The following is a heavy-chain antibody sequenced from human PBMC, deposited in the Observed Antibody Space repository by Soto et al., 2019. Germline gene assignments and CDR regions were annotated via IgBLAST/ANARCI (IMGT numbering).Heavy chain of an antibody. J-gene: IGHJ6*02. CDR1: GFTFSNYA. Sequence: GASLRLSCAASGFTFSNYAMSWVRQAPGKGLEWVSAISGSGGSTYYADSVKGRFTISRDNSRDTLHLQMNTLRAEDTAAYYCAKVPSYYHYSGLDVRGRGTTLTVSS. CDR3: AKVPSYYHYSGLDV. CDR2: ISGSGGST. V-gene: IGHV3-23*01.